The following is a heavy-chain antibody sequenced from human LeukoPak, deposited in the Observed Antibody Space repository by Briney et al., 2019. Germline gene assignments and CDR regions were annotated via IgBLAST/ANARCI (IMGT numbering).Heavy chain of an antibody. Sequence: PGGSLRLSCAASGFTFSSFGMHWVRQAPGKGLEWVAYIRYDGSNKKYADSLEGRFTISRDNSKNALYLQIDSLRPEDTAVYYCAKKSGAAFYTWFYPWGQGTLVTV. CDR1: GFTFSSFG. CDR2: IRYDGSNK. J-gene: IGHJ5*02. CDR3: AKKSGAAFYTWFYP. V-gene: IGHV3-30*02. D-gene: IGHD1-26*01.